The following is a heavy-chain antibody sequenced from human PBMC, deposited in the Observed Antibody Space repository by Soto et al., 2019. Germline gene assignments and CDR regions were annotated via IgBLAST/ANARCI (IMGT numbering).Heavy chain of an antibody. V-gene: IGHV3-9*01. D-gene: IGHD5-12*01. CDR1: GFIFDDYA. J-gene: IGHJ6*02. CDR3: AKDGNDYLYYYFGMEV. CDR2: ISWNSDTR. Sequence: EVQLVESGGGLVQPGRSVRLSCAVSGFIFDDYAMHWVRQAPGKGLEWVSGISWNSDTRDYAASVKGRFTVSRDNAKNSLYLEMNSLRAEDTALYHCAKDGNDYLYYYFGMEVWGQGTTVTVSS.